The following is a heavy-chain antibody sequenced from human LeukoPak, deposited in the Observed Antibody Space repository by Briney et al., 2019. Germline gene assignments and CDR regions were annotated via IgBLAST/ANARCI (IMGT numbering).Heavy chain of an antibody. CDR1: GFTFSSYA. D-gene: IGHD1-1*01. Sequence: LPGGSLRLSCAASGFTFSSYAMHWVRQAPGKGLEWVAVISYDGSNKYYADSVKGRFTISRDNSKNTLYLQMNSLRAEDTAVYYCARDTGTYWGQGTLVTVSS. CDR2: ISYDGSNK. CDR3: ARDTGTY. V-gene: IGHV3-30-3*01. J-gene: IGHJ4*02.